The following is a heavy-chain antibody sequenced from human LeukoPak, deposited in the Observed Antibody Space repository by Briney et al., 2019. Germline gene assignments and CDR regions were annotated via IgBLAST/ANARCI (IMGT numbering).Heavy chain of an antibody. CDR1: GLIFNDYG. CDR3: ARGQAGPFEY. D-gene: IGHD6-19*01. Sequence: PARSLRLSCAASGLIFNDYGMSWVRQAPGKGLEWVSGINWNGANTNYAGSVKGRFTISRDNARNSLHLQVNSLRAEDTAVYYCARGQAGPFEYWGQGALVAVSS. V-gene: IGHV3-20*04. J-gene: IGHJ4*02. CDR2: INWNGANT.